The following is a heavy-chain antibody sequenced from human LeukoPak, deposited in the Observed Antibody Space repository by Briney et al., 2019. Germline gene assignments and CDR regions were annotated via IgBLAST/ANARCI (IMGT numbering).Heavy chain of an antibody. D-gene: IGHD3-22*01. Sequence: GGSLRLSCEGSGFTFSNYWTGWVRQAPGKGLQWVANIKTDGSEKYYVDSVKGRFTISRDNAKNSLYLQMNSLRAEDTAVYYCATYSSLNRREFQFWGQGTLLTVSS. CDR1: GFTFSNYW. CDR3: ATYSSLNRREFQF. CDR2: IKTDGSEK. J-gene: IGHJ1*01. V-gene: IGHV3-7*01.